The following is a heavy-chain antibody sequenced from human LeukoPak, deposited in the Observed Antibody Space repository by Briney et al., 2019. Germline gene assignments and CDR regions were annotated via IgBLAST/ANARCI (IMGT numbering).Heavy chain of an antibody. CDR1: GFTFSNAW. V-gene: IGHV3-15*01. Sequence: GGSLRLSCAASGFTFSNAWMSWVCQGPRKGLEWVGRITSKTDGGTTDYAARVKGRFTISRDDTKNTLYLQMNSLKTEDTAVDYCTTDWKNYYYYMDVWGKGTTVTVSS. CDR2: ITSKTDGGTT. D-gene: IGHD1-1*01. J-gene: IGHJ6*03. CDR3: TTDWKNYYYYMDV.